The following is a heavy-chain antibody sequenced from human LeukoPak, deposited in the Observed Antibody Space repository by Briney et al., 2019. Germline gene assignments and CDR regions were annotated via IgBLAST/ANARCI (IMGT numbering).Heavy chain of an antibody. Sequence: PGGSLRLSCAASGFTFSTYWMHWVRQAPGKGLVWVSRINSDGSSTSYADSVKGRFTISRDNAKNTLYLQVNSLRAEDTAVYYCARVDSSGWYHAFDIWGQGTMVTVSS. CDR3: ARVDSSGWYHAFDI. CDR2: INSDGSST. J-gene: IGHJ3*02. V-gene: IGHV3-74*01. D-gene: IGHD6-19*01. CDR1: GFTFSTYW.